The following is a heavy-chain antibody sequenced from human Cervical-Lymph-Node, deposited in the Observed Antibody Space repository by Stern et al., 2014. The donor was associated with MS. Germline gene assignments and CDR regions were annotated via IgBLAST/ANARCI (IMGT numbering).Heavy chain of an antibody. CDR2: INPSGGRT. CDR3: AREVAGQRLGMMDV. J-gene: IGHJ6*02. CDR1: GYTFISYY. D-gene: IGHD6-19*01. Sequence: VQLVQSGAEVKKPGASVKVSCTASGYTFISYYMHWVRQAPGQGLEWMGIINPSGGRTRYAQKFQGRVTMTRDTSTSTVYMELSSLRSEDTAVYYCAREVAGQRLGMMDVWGQGTTVTVSS. V-gene: IGHV1-46*01.